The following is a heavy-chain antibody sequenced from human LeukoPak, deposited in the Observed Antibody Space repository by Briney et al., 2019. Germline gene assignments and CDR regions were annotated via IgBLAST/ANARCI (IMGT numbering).Heavy chain of an antibody. CDR1: GFSLSTSAMC. Sequence: ASGPALVKPTQTLTLTCTFSGFSLSTSAMCVSWIRQPPGKALEWLARIDWDDDKYYSTSLKTRLTISMDTSKNQVVLTMTNMDPVDTATYYCARSPRESSGYYCWYFDLWGRGTLVTVSS. CDR3: ARSPRESSGYYCWYFDL. CDR2: IDWDDDK. V-gene: IGHV2-70*11. J-gene: IGHJ2*01. D-gene: IGHD3-22*01.